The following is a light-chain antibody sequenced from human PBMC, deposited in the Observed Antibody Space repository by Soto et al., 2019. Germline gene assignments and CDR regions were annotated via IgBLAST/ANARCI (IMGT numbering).Light chain of an antibody. CDR1: SSNIGANT. CDR3: AAWDDSLNGVV. V-gene: IGLV1-44*01. J-gene: IGLJ3*02. CDR2: NNN. Sequence: QSVLTQPPSASETPGQRVTISCSGSSSNIGANTVNWYQQVPGTAPKLLIHNNNQRPSGVPDRFSGSRSGTSASLAISGLQSEDEAIYYCAAWDDSLNGVVFGGGTQLTVL.